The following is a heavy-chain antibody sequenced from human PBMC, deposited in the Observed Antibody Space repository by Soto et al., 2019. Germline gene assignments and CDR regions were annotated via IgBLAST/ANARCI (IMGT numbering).Heavy chain of an antibody. Sequence: QVQLVDSGGGVVQPVRSLRLSCAASGFIFRSYGRHWVRQATGKGLEWVAGIWCDGSNKYYADSVKGRFTISRDNSRNTLYLQMNGLRAEDTAVYYCARDAKSVETTGGFDYWGQGTLVTVSS. CDR3: ARDAKSVETTGGFDY. V-gene: IGHV3-33*01. J-gene: IGHJ4*02. D-gene: IGHD1-26*01. CDR2: IWCDGSNK. CDR1: GFIFRSYG.